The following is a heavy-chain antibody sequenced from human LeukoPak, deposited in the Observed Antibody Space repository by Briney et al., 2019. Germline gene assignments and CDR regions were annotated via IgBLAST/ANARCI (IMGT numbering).Heavy chain of an antibody. Sequence: GGCLRLSCAASGFTFSSYAMSWVRRAPGKGLEWVSSISGSGGSTYYADSVKGRFTISRDNYKTTLYLQMNRLSVEDKDVSYCEKGSRGYNPTDDYWGQGTLVTVSS. D-gene: IGHD1-14*01. V-gene: IGHV3-23*01. J-gene: IGHJ4*02. CDR3: EKGSRGYNPTDDY. CDR2: ISGSGGST. CDR1: GFTFSSYA.